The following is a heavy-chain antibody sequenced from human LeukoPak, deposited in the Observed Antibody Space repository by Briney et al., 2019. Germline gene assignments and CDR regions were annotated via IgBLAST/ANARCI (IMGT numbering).Heavy chain of an antibody. CDR1: GFTFSSYA. CDR2: ISYDGSNK. V-gene: IGHV3-30*04. J-gene: IGHJ4*02. Sequence: GGSLRLSCSASGFTFSSYAMHWVRQAPGKGLEWVAAISYDGSNKYYADSVKGRFTISRDNSKNTLYLQMNSLRAGDTAVYYCAKDPIRHYSGSGESITTYFFDYWGQGTLVTVSS. D-gene: IGHD3-10*01. CDR3: AKDPIRHYSGSGESITTYFFDY.